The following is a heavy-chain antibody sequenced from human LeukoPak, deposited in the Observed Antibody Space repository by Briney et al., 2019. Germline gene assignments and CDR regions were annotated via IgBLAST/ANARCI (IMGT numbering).Heavy chain of an antibody. V-gene: IGHV1-46*01. CDR3: VREGSWGTDAFDI. CDR2: INPSGGST. D-gene: IGHD3-10*01. J-gene: IGHJ3*02. CDR1: GYTFTGYY. Sequence: GASVKVSCTASGYTFTGYYMHWVRQAPGQGLEWMGIINPSGGSTISAQKFQGRVSMTRDTSTSTVYMELSSLRAEDTAVYYCVREGSWGTDAFDIWGQGTMVTVS.